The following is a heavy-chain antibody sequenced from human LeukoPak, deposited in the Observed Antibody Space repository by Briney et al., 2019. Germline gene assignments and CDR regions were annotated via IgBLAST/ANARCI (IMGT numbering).Heavy chain of an antibody. CDR1: GGSISSGDYS. CDR2: IYHSGST. J-gene: IGHJ4*02. Sequence: PSETLSLTCAVSGGSISSGDYSWGWIRQPPGKGLEWIGSIYHSGSTYYNPSLKSRVTISVDTSKNQFSLKLSSVTAADTAVYYCARVVRLGDFDYWGQGTLVTVSS. D-gene: IGHD3-16*01. V-gene: IGHV4-39*07. CDR3: ARVVRLGDFDY.